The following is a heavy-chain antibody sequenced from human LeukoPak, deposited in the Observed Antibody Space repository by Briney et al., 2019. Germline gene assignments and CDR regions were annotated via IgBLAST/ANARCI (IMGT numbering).Heavy chain of an antibody. CDR1: GGSISSGGYY. D-gene: IGHD2-2*02. V-gene: IGHV4-30-2*01. CDR2: IYHSGST. J-gene: IGHJ4*02. CDR3: ARAAQAVPAAIFKKYYFDY. Sequence: PSQTLSLTCTVSGGSISSGGYYWSWIRQPPGKGLEWIGYIYHSGSTYYNPSLKSRVTISVDRSKNQFSLKLSSVTAADTAVYYCARAAQAVPAAIFKKYYFDYWGQGTLVTVSS.